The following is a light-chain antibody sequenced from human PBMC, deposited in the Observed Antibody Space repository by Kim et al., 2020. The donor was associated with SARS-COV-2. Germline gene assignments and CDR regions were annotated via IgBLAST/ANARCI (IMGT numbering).Light chain of an antibody. CDR1: SSNIGSGYD. V-gene: IGLV1-40*01. J-gene: IGLJ1*01. CDR2: NTI. CDR3: QSYDGTLIEYV. Sequence: QSVLTQPSSVSGAPGQTVTISCTGISSNIGSGYDVHWYPQVPGTAPKLLIYNTINRPSGVPDRFSASRTGASASLAITGLQAEDEADYYCQSYDGTLIEYVFGTGTKVTVL.